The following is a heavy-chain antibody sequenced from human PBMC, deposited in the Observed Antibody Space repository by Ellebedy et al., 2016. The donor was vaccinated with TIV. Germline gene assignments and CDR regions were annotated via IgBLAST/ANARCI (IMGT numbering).Heavy chain of an antibody. CDR2: IYYSGTT. CDR1: GGSISTSSYY. D-gene: IGHD2-2*01. J-gene: IGHJ5*02. V-gene: IGHV4-39*01. CDR3: ARPAYPSSTGNGWFDP. Sequence: MPSETLSLTCSVSGGSISTSSYYWAWIRQSPEKGLEWVGSIYYSGTTYYNPSLKSRVTISVDTSKNQFSLKLSSVTAADTAVYYCARPAYPSSTGNGWFDPWGQGTLVTVSS.